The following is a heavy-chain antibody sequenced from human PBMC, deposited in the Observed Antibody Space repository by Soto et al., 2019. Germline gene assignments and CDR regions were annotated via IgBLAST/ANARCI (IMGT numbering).Heavy chain of an antibody. CDR3: ARARGGNYPPGTL. J-gene: IGHJ4*02. V-gene: IGHV3-33*01. CDR2: TWYDGSDR. D-gene: IGHD1-7*01. CDR1: GFTFISYG. Sequence: QVQLVESGGGVAQAGTSLRLSCAASGFTFISYGMQWVRQAPGKGLEWVAVTWYDGSDRYYADSVRGRFTVSRDNAKNTLYLQMNSLRDEDTAVYYCARARGGNYPPGTLWGQGTLVTVSS.